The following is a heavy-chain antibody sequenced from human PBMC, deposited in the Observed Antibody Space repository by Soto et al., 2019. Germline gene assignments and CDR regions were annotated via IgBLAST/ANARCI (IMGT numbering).Heavy chain of an antibody. V-gene: IGHV4-59*01. D-gene: IGHD3-10*01. Sequence: QVQLQESGPGLVKPLETLSLTCTVPGGSITSYYWSWVRQPPGKGLELIGYIYYNGNINYTPSLMSRLTISLDTSKNQFSLRLSSVTAADTAFYFCATGRVYFGSEYWGQGTLVTVSS. CDR2: IYYNGNI. CDR1: GGSITSYY. J-gene: IGHJ4*02. CDR3: ATGRVYFGSEY.